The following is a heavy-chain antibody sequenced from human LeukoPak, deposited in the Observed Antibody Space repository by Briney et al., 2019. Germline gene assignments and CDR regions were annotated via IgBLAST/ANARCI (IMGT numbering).Heavy chain of an antibody. V-gene: IGHV1-69*04. J-gene: IGHJ4*02. CDR3: ARLGYSGSSYPPNIGY. Sequence: VASVKVSCKASGGTFSSYAISWVRQAPGQGLEWMGRIIPILGIANYAQKFQGRVTITADKSTSTAYMELSSLRSEDTAVYYCARLGYSGSSYPPNIGYWGQGTLVTVSS. CDR2: IIPILGIA. CDR1: GGTFSSYA. D-gene: IGHD6-13*01.